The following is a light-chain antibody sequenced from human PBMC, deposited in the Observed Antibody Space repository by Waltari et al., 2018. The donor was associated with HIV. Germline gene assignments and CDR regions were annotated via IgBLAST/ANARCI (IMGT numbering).Light chain of an antibody. V-gene: IGLV2-14*01. CDR2: EVN. CDR3: SSYTTISTLV. CDR1: SSDVGAHTH. Sequence: QSALTQPASVSGSPGQSITISCTRTSSDVGAHTHFSWFQHYPGKAPKLILFEVNNRPSGVSSRFSGSKSGNTASLTISGLQAEDEADYYCSSYTTISTLVFGGGTKLTVL. J-gene: IGLJ2*01.